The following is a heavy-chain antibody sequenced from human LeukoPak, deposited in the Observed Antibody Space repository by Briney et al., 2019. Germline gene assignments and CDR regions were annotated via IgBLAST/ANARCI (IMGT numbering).Heavy chain of an antibody. V-gene: IGHV3-23*01. CDR3: AKFYDIFTGYFDY. J-gene: IGHJ4*02. Sequence: GGSLRLSCAASGFTFSSYAMSWVRQAPGKGLEWVSAISGSGGSTYYADSVKGRVTISRDNSKNTLYLQMNGLRAEDTAVYYCAKFYDIFTGYFDYWGQGTLVTVSS. D-gene: IGHD3-9*01. CDR1: GFTFSSYA. CDR2: ISGSGGST.